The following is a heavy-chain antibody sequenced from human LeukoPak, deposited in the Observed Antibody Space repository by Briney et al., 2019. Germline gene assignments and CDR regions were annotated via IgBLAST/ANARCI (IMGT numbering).Heavy chain of an antibody. Sequence: SETLSLTCTVSGGSISSGSYYWSWIRQPAGKGLEWIGRIYTSGSTNYNPSLKSRVTISVDTSKHQFSLKLNSVTAADTAVYYCARDSSLYCSGGSCYQYFQHWGQGTLVTVSS. CDR2: IYTSGST. CDR1: GGSISSGSYY. D-gene: IGHD2-15*01. J-gene: IGHJ1*01. CDR3: ARDSSLYCSGGSCYQYFQH. V-gene: IGHV4-61*02.